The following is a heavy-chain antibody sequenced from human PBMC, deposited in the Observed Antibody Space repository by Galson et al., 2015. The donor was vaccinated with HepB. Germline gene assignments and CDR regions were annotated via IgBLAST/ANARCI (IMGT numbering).Heavy chain of an antibody. CDR1: GYTFINYG. CDR3: ARDRSYGDSSLSY. V-gene: IGHV1-18*01. Sequence: SVKVSCKASGYTFINYGISWVRQAPGQGLEWMGWINNYNGNTNYAQKFQGRVTMTTDTSTSTVYMELRGLRSDDTAVYYCARDRSYGDSSLSYWGQGTLVTVSS. D-gene: IGHD4-17*01. CDR2: INNYNGNT. J-gene: IGHJ4*02.